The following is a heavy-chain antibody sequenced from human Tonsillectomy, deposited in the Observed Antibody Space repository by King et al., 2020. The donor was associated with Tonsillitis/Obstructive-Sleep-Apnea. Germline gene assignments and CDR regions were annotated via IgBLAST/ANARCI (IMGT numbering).Heavy chain of an antibody. D-gene: IGHD2-15*01. Sequence: VQLVESGGGLVKPGGSLRLSCAASGFTLSSYSMNWVRQAPGKGLEWVSSISSSSSYIYYADSVKGRFTISRDNAQNSLYLQMNSLRAEETAVYYCARVTDNCGCYIFGYWGQGTLVTVSS. CDR2: ISSSSSYI. CDR1: GFTLSSYS. CDR3: ARVTDNCGCYIFGY. V-gene: IGHV3-21*06. J-gene: IGHJ4*02.